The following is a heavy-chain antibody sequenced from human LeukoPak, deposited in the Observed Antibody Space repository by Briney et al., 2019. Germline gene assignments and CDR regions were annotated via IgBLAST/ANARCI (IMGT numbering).Heavy chain of an antibody. J-gene: IGHJ6*03. CDR2: IYTSGST. CDR3: AREPLGYCSSTSCDRTYYYMDV. V-gene: IGHV4-4*07. D-gene: IGHD2-2*01. CDR1: GGSISSYY. Sequence: SETLSLTCTVSGGSISSYYWSWIRQPAGKGLEWIGRIYTSGSTNYNPSLKSRVTMSVDTSKNQFSLKLSSVTAADTAVYYCAREPLGYCSSTSCDRTYYYMDVWGKGTTVTVSS.